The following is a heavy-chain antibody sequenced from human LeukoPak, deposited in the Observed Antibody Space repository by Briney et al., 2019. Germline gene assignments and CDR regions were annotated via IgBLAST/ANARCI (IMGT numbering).Heavy chain of an antibody. D-gene: IGHD6-19*01. Sequence: GGSLRLSCAASGFTFNNYAMTWVRQAPGKGLEWVSTISGSGDSTYYADSVKGRFTISRDNSKNTLYLQMNSLGAEDTAVYYCAKGLAVAGGEYWGQGTLVTVSS. V-gene: IGHV3-23*01. CDR3: AKGLAVAGGEY. J-gene: IGHJ4*02. CDR2: ISGSGDST. CDR1: GFTFNNYA.